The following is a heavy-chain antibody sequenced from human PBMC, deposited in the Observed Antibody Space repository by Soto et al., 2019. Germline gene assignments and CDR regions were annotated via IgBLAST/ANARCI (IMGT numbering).Heavy chain of an antibody. J-gene: IGHJ4*02. CDR3: ARSPYSSGYYYAIDY. D-gene: IGHD3-22*01. CDR2: INPSGGST. V-gene: IGHV1-46*01. Sequence: ASVKVSCKASGYTLIMYYIHWMRQAPGQGLEWMGLINPSGGSTTYAQKFQGRVTMTRDTSTSTVYMDLSSLKSEDTAVYYCARSPYSSGYYYAIDYWGQGTQVTVTS. CDR1: GYTLIMYY.